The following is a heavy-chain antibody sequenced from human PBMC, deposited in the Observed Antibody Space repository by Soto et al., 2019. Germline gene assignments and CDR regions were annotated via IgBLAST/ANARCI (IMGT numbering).Heavy chain of an antibody. CDR2: INPNSGGT. CDR1: GYTFTGYY. CDR3: ARDSAYCSSTSYPEPASYYYYGMDV. J-gene: IGHJ6*02. V-gene: IGHV1-2*02. Sequence: ASVKVSCKASGYTFTGYYMHWVRQAPGQGLEWMGWINPNSGGTNYAQKFQGRVTMTRDTSISTAYMELSRLRPDDTAVYYCARDSAYCSSTSYPEPASYYYYGMDVWGQGTTVTVSS. D-gene: IGHD2-2*01.